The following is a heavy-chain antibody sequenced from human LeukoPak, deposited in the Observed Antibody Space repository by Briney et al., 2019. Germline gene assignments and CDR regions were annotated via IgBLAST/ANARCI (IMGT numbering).Heavy chain of an antibody. D-gene: IGHD1-14*01. Sequence: ASVKDSCKASLGTFSSYAITWVRQAPGLGLEWMGRIIPALEVANYAQKFQGRVTITADKSTSTAYMELSSLRPEDTAVYYCARVISGTLLWFWGQGTLVTVSS. CDR2: IIPALEVA. V-gene: IGHV1-69*04. CDR1: LGTFSSYA. J-gene: IGHJ4*02. CDR3: ARVISGTLLWF.